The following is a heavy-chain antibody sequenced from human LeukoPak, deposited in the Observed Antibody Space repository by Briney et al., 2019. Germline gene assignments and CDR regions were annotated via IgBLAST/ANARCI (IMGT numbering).Heavy chain of an antibody. CDR3: AKDFVRGSGDFDY. CDR2: ISSSGSTR. CDR1: GFTFSSYE. V-gene: IGHV3-48*03. D-gene: IGHD3-10*01. Sequence: GGSLRLSCAASGFTFSSYEMNWVRQAPGKGLEWVSYISSSGSTRYYADSVKGRFTISRDNAKNTLYLQMNSLRVEDTAVYYCAKDFVRGSGDFDYWGQGTLVTVSS. J-gene: IGHJ4*02.